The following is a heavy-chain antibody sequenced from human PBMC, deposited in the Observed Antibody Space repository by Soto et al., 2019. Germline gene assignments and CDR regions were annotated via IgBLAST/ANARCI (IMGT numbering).Heavy chain of an antibody. J-gene: IGHJ6*02. CDR1: GFTFTSSA. V-gene: IGHV1-58*01. CDR3: AASGDSETNTGYYYGMDV. Sequence: QMQLVQSGPEVKKPGTSVKVSCKASGFTFTSSAVQWVRQARGQRLEWIGWIVVGSGNTNYAQKFQERVTITRDMSTSTAYMELSSLRSEDTAVYYCAASGDSETNTGYYYGMDVWGQGTTVTVSS. D-gene: IGHD2-21*01. CDR2: IVVGSGNT.